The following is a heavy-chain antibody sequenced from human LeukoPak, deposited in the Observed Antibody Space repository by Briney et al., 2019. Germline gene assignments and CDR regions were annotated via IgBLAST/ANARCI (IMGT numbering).Heavy chain of an antibody. CDR3: AKAVAGSSFDY. CDR1: GFIFNNYA. Sequence: GGSLRLSCAASGFIFNNYAVSWVRQAPGKGLEWVSAISGSGGSTYYADSVKGRFTISRDNSKNTLYLQMNSLRAEDTAVYYCAKAVAGSSFDYWGQGTLVTVSS. D-gene: IGHD6-19*01. J-gene: IGHJ4*02. V-gene: IGHV3-23*01. CDR2: ISGSGGST.